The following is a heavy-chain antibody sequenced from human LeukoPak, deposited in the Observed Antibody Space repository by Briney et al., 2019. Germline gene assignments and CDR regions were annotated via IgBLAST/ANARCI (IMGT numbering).Heavy chain of an antibody. CDR3: ARVVGSRHTPLWVRTLDY. CDR1: GVSFSGYY. Sequence: PSETLSLTCAVYGVSFSGYYWSWIRQPPGKGLEWIGEINHSGSTNYNPSLKSRVTISVDTSKNQFSLKLSSVTAADTAVYYCARVVGSRHTPLWVRTLDYWGQGTLVTVSS. J-gene: IGHJ4*02. V-gene: IGHV4-34*01. D-gene: IGHD1-26*01. CDR2: INHSGST.